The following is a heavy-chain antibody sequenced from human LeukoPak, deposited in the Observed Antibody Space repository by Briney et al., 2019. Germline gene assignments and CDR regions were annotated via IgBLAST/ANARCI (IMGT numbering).Heavy chain of an antibody. V-gene: IGHV3-30*02. Sequence: PGGSLRLSCAASGFTFSDYGMHWVRQAPGKGLEWVAFTRFDGTNKYYADSVKGRFTISRDNSKNTLYLQMNSLRPEDTAVYYCAKVPNTMIVRAYYYSMDVWGTGTTVIVSS. CDR2: TRFDGTNK. J-gene: IGHJ6*03. CDR1: GFTFSDYG. CDR3: AKVPNTMIVRAYYYSMDV. D-gene: IGHD3-22*01.